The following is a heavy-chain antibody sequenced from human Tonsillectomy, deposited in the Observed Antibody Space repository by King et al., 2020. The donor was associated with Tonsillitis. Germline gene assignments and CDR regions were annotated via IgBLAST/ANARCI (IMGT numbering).Heavy chain of an antibody. D-gene: IGHD5-24*01. CDR1: GYSISSGYY. J-gene: IGHJ5*02. V-gene: IGHV4-38-2*01. CDR2: IYHSGST. CDR3: ASEMATMNNWFDP. Sequence: QLQESGPGLVKPSETLSLTCAVSGYSISSGYYWGWIRQPPGKGLEWIGSIYHSGSTYYNPSLKSRVTISVDTSKNQFSLKLSSVTAADTAVYYCASEMATMNNWFDPWGQGTLATVSS.